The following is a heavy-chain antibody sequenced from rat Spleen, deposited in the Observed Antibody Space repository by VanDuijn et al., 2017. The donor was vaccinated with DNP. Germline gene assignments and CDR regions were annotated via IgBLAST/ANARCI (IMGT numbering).Heavy chain of an antibody. CDR1: GFSLTNYH. CDR2: IWMGGTT. V-gene: IGHV2-30*01. J-gene: IGHJ2*01. CDR3: ARDGQWDYLDY. Sequence: QVQLRESGPGLVQPSQTLSLACTVSGFSLTNYHVHWVRQPSGKGLEWMGVIWMGGTTNYKSIFKSRLSISRDTSKSQVFLKLNSLQTEDTATYYCARDGQWDYLDYWGQGVMVTVSS. D-gene: IGHD1-1*01.